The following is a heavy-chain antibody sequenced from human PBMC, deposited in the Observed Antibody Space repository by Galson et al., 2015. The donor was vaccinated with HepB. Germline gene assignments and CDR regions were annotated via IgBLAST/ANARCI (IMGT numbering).Heavy chain of an antibody. CDR1: GGTFSSYA. CDR2: IIPIFGTA. CDR3: ARAGYCSSTSCYSGWFY. V-gene: IGHV1-69*13. D-gene: IGHD2-2*01. J-gene: IGHJ4*02. Sequence: SVKVSCKASGGTFSSYAISWVRQAPGQGLEWMGGIIPIFGTANYAQKFQGRVTITADESTSTAYMELSSLRSEDTAVYYCARAGYCSSTSCYSGWFYWGQGTLVTVSS.